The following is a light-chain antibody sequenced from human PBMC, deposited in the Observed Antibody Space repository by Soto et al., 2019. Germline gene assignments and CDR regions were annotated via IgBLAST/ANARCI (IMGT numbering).Light chain of an antibody. CDR3: QQYGSSPPYT. CDR2: DTS. V-gene: IGKV3-20*01. Sequence: EVVMTQSPATLSVSPGEGVTLSCRANQGIGDTLAWYQHKPGQTPRLLIYDTSTRASGIPDRFSGSGSWTDFTLTISRLEPEDFAVYYCQQYGSSPPYTFGGGTKVEIK. J-gene: IGKJ4*01. CDR1: QGIGDT.